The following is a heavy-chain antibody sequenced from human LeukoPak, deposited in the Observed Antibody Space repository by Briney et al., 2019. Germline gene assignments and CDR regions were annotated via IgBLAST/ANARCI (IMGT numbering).Heavy chain of an antibody. CDR1: GYSISSGYY. D-gene: IGHD5-18*01. Sequence: SETLSLTCAVSGYSISSGYYWGWIRQPPGKGLEWIGYIYYSGSTYYNPSLKSRVTISVDTSKNQFSLKLSSVTAADTAVYYCAREASYGPGNWFDPWGQGTLVTVSS. V-gene: IGHV4-30-4*08. J-gene: IGHJ5*02. CDR3: AREASYGPGNWFDP. CDR2: IYYSGST.